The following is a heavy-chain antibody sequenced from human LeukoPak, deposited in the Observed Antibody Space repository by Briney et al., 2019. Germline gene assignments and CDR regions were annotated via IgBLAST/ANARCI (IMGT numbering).Heavy chain of an antibody. CDR2: IYYSGST. V-gene: IGHV4-39*01. D-gene: IGHD2-8*02. J-gene: IGHJ4*02. Sequence: SETLSLTCTVSGGSVSSGNYYWGWIRQPPGKGLEWIGSIYYSGSTYYNPSFKSRVTISVDTSKNQFSLKLSSVTAADTSVYYCARHLPGGGLYYFDYWGQGTLVTVSS. CDR1: GGSVSSGNYY. CDR3: ARHLPGGGLYYFDY.